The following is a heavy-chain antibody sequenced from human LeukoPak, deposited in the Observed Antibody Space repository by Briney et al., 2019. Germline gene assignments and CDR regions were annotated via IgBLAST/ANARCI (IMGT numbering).Heavy chain of an antibody. D-gene: IGHD5-24*01. CDR3: ARREMATNNWFDP. CDR1: GGSISSGGYS. V-gene: IGHV4-30-2*01. Sequence: PSETLSLTCAVSGGSISSGGYSWSWIRQPPGKGLEWIGYIYHSGSTYYNPSLKSRVTISVDTSKNQFSLKLSSVTAADTAVYYCARREMATNNWFDPWGQGTLVTVSS. CDR2: IYHSGST. J-gene: IGHJ5*02.